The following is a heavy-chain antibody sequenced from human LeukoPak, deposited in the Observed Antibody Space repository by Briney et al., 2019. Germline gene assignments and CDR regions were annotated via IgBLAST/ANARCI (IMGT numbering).Heavy chain of an antibody. V-gene: IGHV3-74*01. CDR1: GFTFTTYW. J-gene: IGHJ6*02. CDR3: ARDAVDTANAV. D-gene: IGHD5-18*01. Sequence: GVSLRLSCAASGFTFTTYWMHWVRQSPGKGLVWVSHINSDGSITSYADSVKGRFTISRDNAKNTLYLQMNSLRAEDTAVYYCARDAVDTANAVWGQGTTVTVSS. CDR2: INSDGSIT.